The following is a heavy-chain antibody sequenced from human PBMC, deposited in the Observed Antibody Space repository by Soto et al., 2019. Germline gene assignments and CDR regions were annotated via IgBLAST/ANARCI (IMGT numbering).Heavy chain of an antibody. Sequence: QVQLVESGGGVVQPGRALRLSCAASGFTFSSYGMHWVRQAPGKGLEWVAVISYDGSNKYYADCVKGRFTMYRDNSKNTLYLQMNSLRAEDTAVYYCAKAAAYYYGSGSFFDSWGQGTLVTVSS. J-gene: IGHJ4*02. CDR2: ISYDGSNK. CDR3: AKAAAYYYGSGSFFDS. CDR1: GFTFSSYG. D-gene: IGHD3-10*01. V-gene: IGHV3-30*18.